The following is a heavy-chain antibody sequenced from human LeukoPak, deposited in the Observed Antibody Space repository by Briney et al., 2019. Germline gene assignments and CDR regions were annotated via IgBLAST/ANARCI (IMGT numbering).Heavy chain of an antibody. Sequence: SGGSLRLSCAASGFTFSSYAMSWVRQAPGKGLEWVSAISGSGGSTYYADSVKGRFTISRDNSKNTLYLQMNSLRAEDTAVYYCAKADDSSWYHYYDSSGYFQYFDYWGQGTLVTVSS. J-gene: IGHJ4*02. V-gene: IGHV3-23*01. CDR1: GFTFSSYA. D-gene: IGHD3-22*01. CDR2: ISGSGGST. CDR3: AKADDSSWYHYYDSSGYFQYFDY.